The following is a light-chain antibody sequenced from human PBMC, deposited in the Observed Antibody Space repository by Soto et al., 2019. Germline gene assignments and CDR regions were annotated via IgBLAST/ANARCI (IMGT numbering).Light chain of an antibody. CDR2: GAS. CDR1: QSVSSD. V-gene: IGKV3-15*01. CDR3: QQYNNWPPT. J-gene: IGKJ3*01. Sequence: EIVMTQSPATLSVSPGERATLSCRASQSVSSDFAWYQQKPGQAPRLLIYGASSRATGIPARFSGSGSGTEFALTIRSLQSEDFAVYYCQQYNNWPPTFGPGTTVDIK.